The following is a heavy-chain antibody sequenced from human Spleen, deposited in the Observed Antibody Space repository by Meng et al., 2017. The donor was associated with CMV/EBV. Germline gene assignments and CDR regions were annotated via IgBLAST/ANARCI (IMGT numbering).Heavy chain of an antibody. CDR1: SISSGDYY. CDR2: IYYSGST. Sequence: SISSGDYYWSWIRQPPGKGLEWIGYIYYSGSTYYNPSLKSRVTISVDTSKNQFSLKLSSVTAADTAVYYCARSYCSSTSCCLGWFDPWGQGTLVTVSS. CDR3: ARSYCSSTSCCLGWFDP. V-gene: IGHV4-30-4*08. J-gene: IGHJ5*02. D-gene: IGHD2-2*01.